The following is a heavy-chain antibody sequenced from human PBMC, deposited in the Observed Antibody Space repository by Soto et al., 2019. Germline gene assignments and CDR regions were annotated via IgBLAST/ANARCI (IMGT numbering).Heavy chain of an antibody. J-gene: IGHJ4*02. CDR1: GYTFINYD. V-gene: IGHV1-8*01. D-gene: IGHD1-1*01. Sequence: GASVKVSCKASGYTFINYDINWVRQAPGQGLEWVGWMNPDSGNTGYAQNFQGRVTMTGNTSISTAHMELSSLRSEDTAVYYCARRAETNGWNGFGADKYYFDFWGQGTLVTVSS. CDR3: ARRAETNGWNGFGADKYYFDF. CDR2: MNPDSGNT.